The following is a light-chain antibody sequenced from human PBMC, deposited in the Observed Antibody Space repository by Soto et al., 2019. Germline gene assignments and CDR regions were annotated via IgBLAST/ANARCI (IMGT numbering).Light chain of an antibody. J-gene: IGLJ1*01. CDR2: EVS. Sequence: SVLTPPAPLTGDPGQSITLSCTGTNSDVGSYNLVSWFQHHPGKVPKLMIYEVSKRPSGVSNRFSGSKSGNTASLTISGLQAEDEADYHCCSYAGSTTFYVFGTGTKVTVL. CDR3: CSYAGSTTFYV. V-gene: IGLV2-23*02. CDR1: NSDVGSYNL.